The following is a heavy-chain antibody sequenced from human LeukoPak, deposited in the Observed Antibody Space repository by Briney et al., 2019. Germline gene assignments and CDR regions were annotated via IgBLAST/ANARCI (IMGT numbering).Heavy chain of an antibody. Sequence: PSETLSLTCTVSGGSISSSSYYWGWIRQPPGKGLEWIGSIYYSGSTYYNPSLKSRVTISVDTSKNQFPLKLSSVTAADTAVYYCASPTTMTTAIEYWGQGTLVTVSS. CDR1: GGSISSSSYY. CDR3: ASPTTMTTAIEY. J-gene: IGHJ4*02. D-gene: IGHD4-17*01. CDR2: IYYSGST. V-gene: IGHV4-39*01.